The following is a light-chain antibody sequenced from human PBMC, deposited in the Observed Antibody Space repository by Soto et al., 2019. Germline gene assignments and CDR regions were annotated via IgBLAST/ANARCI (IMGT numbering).Light chain of an antibody. V-gene: IGLV2-11*01. CDR3: CSNAGRTDV. CDR2: DVD. Sequence: QSALTQPRSGSGSPGQSVAISCTGTSSDICGYNYVSWYQQHPGKAPKVMIYDVDKRPSGVPDRFSGSKSGNTASLTISDLQTEDEADYYCCSNAGRTDVFGTGTKVTVL. J-gene: IGLJ1*01. CDR1: SSDICGYNY.